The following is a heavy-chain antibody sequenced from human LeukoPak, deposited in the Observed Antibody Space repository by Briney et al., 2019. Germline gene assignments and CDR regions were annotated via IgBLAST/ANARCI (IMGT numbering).Heavy chain of an antibody. CDR1: GFTFSSYA. Sequence: GGSLRLSCAASGFTFSSYAMSWVRQAPGKGLEWVSAISGSGGSTYYADSVKGRFTISRDNSKNTLYLQMNSLRAEDTAVYYCAKDPDSCSNTSCYLFDYWGQGTLVTVSS. CDR2: ISGSGGST. V-gene: IGHV3-23*01. D-gene: IGHD2-2*01. CDR3: AKDPDSCSNTSCYLFDY. J-gene: IGHJ4*02.